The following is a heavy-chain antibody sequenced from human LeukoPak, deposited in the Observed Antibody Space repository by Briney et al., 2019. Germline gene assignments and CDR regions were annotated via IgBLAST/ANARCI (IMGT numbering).Heavy chain of an antibody. J-gene: IGHJ4*02. V-gene: IGHV1-2*02. CDR2: INPDTGGT. CDR3: ARETITYGFDY. CDR1: GYTFRAYY. D-gene: IGHD3-10*01. Sequence: ASVKVSCKASGYTFRAYYMHWVRQAPGQGLEWMGCINPDTGGTNYAQKFQVRVTMTRDTSISTAHMEQSRLESDDTAMYYCARETITYGFDYWGQGTLVTVSS.